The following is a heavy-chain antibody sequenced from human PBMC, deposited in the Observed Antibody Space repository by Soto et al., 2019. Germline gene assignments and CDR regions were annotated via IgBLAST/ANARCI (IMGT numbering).Heavy chain of an antibody. V-gene: IGHV1-2*02. CDR1: GYTFTGYY. J-gene: IGHJ4*02. CDR3: ARDGYRYYYDSSGYYLDF. D-gene: IGHD3-22*01. Sequence: ASVKVSCKASGYTFTGYYIHWVRQVPGQGLEWMGWVNPNSGGTNFQQKFQGRVTMTRAMSTNTVYMELSSLSSDDTAVYYCARDGYRYYYDSSGYYLDFWGQGTLVTVSS. CDR2: VNPNSGGT.